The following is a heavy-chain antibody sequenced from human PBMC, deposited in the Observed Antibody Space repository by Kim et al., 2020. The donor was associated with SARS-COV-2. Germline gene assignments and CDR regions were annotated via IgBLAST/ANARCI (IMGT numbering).Heavy chain of an antibody. CDR3: AKSRGYDFWSGYYTADY. J-gene: IGHJ4*02. D-gene: IGHD3-3*01. CDR2: ISYDGSNK. V-gene: IGHV3-30*18. Sequence: GGSLRLSCAASGFTFSSYGMHWVRQAPGKGLEWVAVISYDGSNKYYADSVKGRFTISRDNSKNTLYLQMNSLRAEDTAVYYCAKSRGYDFWSGYYTADYWGQGTLVTVSS. CDR1: GFTFSSYG.